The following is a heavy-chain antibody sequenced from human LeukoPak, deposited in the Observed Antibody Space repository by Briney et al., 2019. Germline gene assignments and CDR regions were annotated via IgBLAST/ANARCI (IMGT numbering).Heavy chain of an antibody. CDR2: INPSGGST. CDR1: GYTFTSYY. D-gene: IGHD1-1*01. J-gene: IGHJ3*02. Sequence: GASVKVSCKASGYTFTSYYMHWVRQAPGQGLEWMGIINPSGGSTSYAQKFQGRVTMTRDMSTSTVYMELSSLRSEDTAVYYCARDRGRRAFDIWGQGTMVTVSS. V-gene: IGHV1-46*01. CDR3: ARDRGRRAFDI.